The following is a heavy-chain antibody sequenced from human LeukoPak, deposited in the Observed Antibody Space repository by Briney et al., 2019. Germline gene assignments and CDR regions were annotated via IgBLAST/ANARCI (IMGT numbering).Heavy chain of an antibody. CDR2: INYSGNT. CDR1: GGSIRSYY. V-gene: IGHV4-59*01. D-gene: IGHD2-21*02. Sequence: KPSETLSLTCTVSGGSIRSYYWSWIRQPPGKGLEWIGYINYSGNTNYNPPLKSRVTISVDTSKNQFSLKLSSVTAADTAVYYCARGAGYCGGDCYLNWFDPWGQGTLVTVSS. CDR3: ARGAGYCGGDCYLNWFDP. J-gene: IGHJ5*02.